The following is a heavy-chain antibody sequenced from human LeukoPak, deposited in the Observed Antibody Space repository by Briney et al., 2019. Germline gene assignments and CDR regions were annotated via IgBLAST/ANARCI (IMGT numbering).Heavy chain of an antibody. CDR2: INPNSGGT. CDR3: ARDGRRYCSSTSCYTFDY. CDR1: GYTFTGYY. Sequence: ASVKVSCKASGYTFTGYYMHWVRQAPGQGLEWMGWINPNSGGTNYAQKFQGRVTMTRDTSISTAYMELSRLRSDDTAVYYCARDGRRYCSSTSCYTFDYWGQGTLVTVSS. J-gene: IGHJ4*02. D-gene: IGHD2-2*02. V-gene: IGHV1-2*02.